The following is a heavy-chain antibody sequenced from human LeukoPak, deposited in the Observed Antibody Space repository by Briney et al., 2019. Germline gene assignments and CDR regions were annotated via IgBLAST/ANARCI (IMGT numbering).Heavy chain of an antibody. D-gene: IGHD3-22*01. Sequence: GGSLRLSCAASGFTFSSYSMNWVRQAPGKGLEWVSSISSSSSYIYYADSVKSRFTISRDNAKNSLYLQMNSLRAEDTAVYYCARDLKRRVYYDSSGSGDAFDIWGQGTMVTVSS. V-gene: IGHV3-21*01. CDR3: ARDLKRRVYYDSSGSGDAFDI. CDR2: ISSSSSYI. J-gene: IGHJ3*02. CDR1: GFTFSSYS.